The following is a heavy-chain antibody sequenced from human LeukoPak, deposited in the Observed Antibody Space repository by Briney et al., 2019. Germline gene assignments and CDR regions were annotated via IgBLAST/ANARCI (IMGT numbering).Heavy chain of an antibody. V-gene: IGHV4-39*07. J-gene: IGHJ3*02. D-gene: IGHD1-26*01. CDR3: ARDPVPLFHSGSYPAGAFDI. CDR2: IYYSGST. CDR1: GGSISSSSYY. Sequence: PSETLSLTCTVSGGSISSSSYYWGWIRQPPGKGLEWIGSIYYSGSTNYNPSLKSRVTIPVDTSKNQFSLKLSSVTAADTAVYYCARDPVPLFHSGSYPAGAFDIWGQGTMVTVSS.